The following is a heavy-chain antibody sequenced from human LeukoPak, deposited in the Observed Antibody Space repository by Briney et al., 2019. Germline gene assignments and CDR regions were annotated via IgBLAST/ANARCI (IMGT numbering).Heavy chain of an antibody. CDR1: GYSFPSNW. Sequence: GESLNISCKASGYSFPSNWIAWVRQMPGKGLEWMGIIYPGDSDTRYSPSFRGQVTISADKSISTAYLQWSSLKASDTALYYCARAIGAAAARHFDYWGQGAPVTVSS. D-gene: IGHD6-13*01. CDR3: ARAIGAAAARHFDY. V-gene: IGHV5-51*01. CDR2: IYPGDSDT. J-gene: IGHJ4*02.